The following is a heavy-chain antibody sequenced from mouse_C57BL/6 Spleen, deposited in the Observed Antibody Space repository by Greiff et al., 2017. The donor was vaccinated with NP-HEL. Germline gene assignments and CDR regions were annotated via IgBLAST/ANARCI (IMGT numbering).Heavy chain of an antibody. V-gene: IGHV1-42*01. Sequence: VQLQQSGPELVKPGASVKISCKASGYSFTGYYMNWVKQSPEKSLEWIGEINPSTGGTTYNQKFKAKATLTVDKSSSTAYMQLKSLTSEDSAVYYCARSGSSRGWFAYWGQGTLVTVSA. CDR3: ARSGSSRGWFAY. J-gene: IGHJ3*01. D-gene: IGHD3-2*02. CDR2: INPSTGGT. CDR1: GYSFTGYY.